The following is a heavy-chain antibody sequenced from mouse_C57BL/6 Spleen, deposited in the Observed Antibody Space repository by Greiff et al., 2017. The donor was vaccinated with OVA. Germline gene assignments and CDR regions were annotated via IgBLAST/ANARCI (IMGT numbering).Heavy chain of an antibody. CDR2: INPNNGGT. J-gene: IGHJ1*03. V-gene: IGHV1-26*01. CDR1: GYTFTDYY. CDR3: ARGGTTVVAPHWYFDV. Sequence: EVQLQQSGPELVKPGASVKISCKASGYTFTDYYMNWVKQSHGKSLEWIGDINPNNGGTSYNQKFKGKATLTVDKSSSTAYMELRSLTSEDSAVYYCARGGTTVVAPHWYFDVWGTGTTVTVSS. D-gene: IGHD1-1*01.